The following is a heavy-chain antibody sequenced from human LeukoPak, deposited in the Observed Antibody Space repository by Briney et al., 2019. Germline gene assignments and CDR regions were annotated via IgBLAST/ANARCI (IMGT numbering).Heavy chain of an antibody. D-gene: IGHD2-2*01. CDR1: GGSISSYY. J-gene: IGHJ6*02. CDR2: IYYSGST. CDR3: ARVRTHCSSTSCPPDYYYGMDV. Sequence: HSETLSLTCTVSGGSISSYYWSWIRQPPGKGLEWIGYIYYSGSTNYNPSLKSRVTISVDTSKNQFSLKLSSVTAADTAVYYCARVRTHCSSTSCPPDYYYGMDVWGQGTTVTVSS. V-gene: IGHV4-59*01.